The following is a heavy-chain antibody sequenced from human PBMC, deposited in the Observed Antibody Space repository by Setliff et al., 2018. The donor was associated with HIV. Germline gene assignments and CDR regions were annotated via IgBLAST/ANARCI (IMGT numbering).Heavy chain of an antibody. D-gene: IGHD3-16*02. CDR1: GGSISTSNSY. CDR2: LYYGGST. CDR3: ARHQVIPTVIGAFDI. Sequence: SETLSLTCTVSGGSISTSNSYWGWVRQPPGKGLEWIGSLYYGGSTYYNPSLKRRVTISVDTSKNHFSLTLSSVTAADTAVYYCARHQVIPTVIGAFDIWGQGTVVTVSS. V-gene: IGHV4-39*01. J-gene: IGHJ3*02.